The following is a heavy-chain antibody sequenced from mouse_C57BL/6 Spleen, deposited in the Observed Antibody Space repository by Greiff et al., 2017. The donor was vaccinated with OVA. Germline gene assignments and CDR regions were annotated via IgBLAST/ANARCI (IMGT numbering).Heavy chain of an antibody. J-gene: IGHJ1*03. CDR1: GYTFTSYG. Sequence: VMLVESGAELARPGASVKLSCKASGYTFTSYGISWVKQRTGQGLEWIGEIYPRSGNTYYNEKFKGKATLTADKSSSTAYMELRSLTSEDSAVYFCARRDYYGSSPWYFDVWGTGTTVTVSS. D-gene: IGHD1-1*01. V-gene: IGHV1-81*01. CDR2: IYPRSGNT. CDR3: ARRDYYGSSPWYFDV.